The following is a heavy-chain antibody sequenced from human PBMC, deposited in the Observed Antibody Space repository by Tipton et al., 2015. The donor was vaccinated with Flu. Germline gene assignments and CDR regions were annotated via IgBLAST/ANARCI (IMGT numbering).Heavy chain of an antibody. J-gene: IGHJ4*02. Sequence: TLSLTCAVSGYSISSGYYWGWIRQPPGKGLEWIGNIFHTGTTNYNPSLRSRVTISVDTSRNQFSLKLNSVTAADTAVYYCARHTGDSVRGVVDYWGQGTLVTVSS. CDR3: ARHTGDSVRGVVDY. V-gene: IGHV4-38-2*01. CDR2: IFHTGTT. CDR1: GYSISSGYY. D-gene: IGHD3-10*02.